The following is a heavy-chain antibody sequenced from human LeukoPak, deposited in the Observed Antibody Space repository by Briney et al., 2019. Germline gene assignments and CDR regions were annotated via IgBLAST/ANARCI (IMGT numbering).Heavy chain of an antibody. V-gene: IGHV1-18*01. J-gene: IGHJ6*03. CDR1: GYTFTSYG. CDR3: AREGAGTHFHYYYMDV. CDR2: ISAYDGNT. D-gene: IGHD6-13*01. Sequence: ASVKVSCKASGYTFTSYGISWVRQAPGQGLEWMGWISAYDGNTNYAQKFQGRVTMTRDTSISTAYMELSRLRSDDTAVYYCAREGAGTHFHYYYMDVWGKGTTVTISS.